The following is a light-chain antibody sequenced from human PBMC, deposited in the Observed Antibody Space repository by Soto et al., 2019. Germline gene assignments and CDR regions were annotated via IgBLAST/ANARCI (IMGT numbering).Light chain of an antibody. CDR2: DAS. Sequence: DIQMTQSPSTLSASVGDRVTITCGASQSIGTWLASYQQKPGKAPKLLIFDASTLESGVPSRFSGSGSGTYLTLTISSLQPDDLATYCCQQYSDSSGTFGQGTKVEIK. CDR1: QSIGTW. V-gene: IGKV1-5*01. CDR3: QQYSDSSGT. J-gene: IGKJ1*01.